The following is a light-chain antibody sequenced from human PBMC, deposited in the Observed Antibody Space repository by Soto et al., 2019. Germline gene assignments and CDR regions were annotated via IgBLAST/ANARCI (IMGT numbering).Light chain of an antibody. CDR2: GAV. V-gene: IGKV3-15*01. Sequence: EIVLTQTPATLSVSPGERATLSCRASQSVSSNLSWYQQKPGQAPRLLIYGAVYMATGVPARFSGSGFATEFTLTISSLQSEDFAVYYCQQYETWPPRFTFGPGTKVAI. CDR1: QSVSSN. J-gene: IGKJ3*01. CDR3: QQYETWPPRFT.